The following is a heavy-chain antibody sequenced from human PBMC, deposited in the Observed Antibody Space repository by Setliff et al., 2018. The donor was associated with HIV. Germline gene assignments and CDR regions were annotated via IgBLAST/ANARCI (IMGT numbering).Heavy chain of an antibody. CDR1: GFTFTDYY. Sequence: GASVKVSCKASGFTFTDYYMHWVQQAPGKGLEWMGRVDPEDGETIYAEKFQGRVTVTTSTNTAYLELTSLISDDTAVYYCAREKRSSTWLYSSGGTVDYWGLGTLVTVSS. V-gene: IGHV1-69-2*01. J-gene: IGHJ4*02. CDR2: VDPEDGET. CDR3: AREKRSSTWLYSSGGTVDY. D-gene: IGHD6-25*01.